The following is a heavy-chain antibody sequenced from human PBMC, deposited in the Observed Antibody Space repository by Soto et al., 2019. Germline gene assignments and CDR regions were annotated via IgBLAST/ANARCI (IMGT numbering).Heavy chain of an antibody. CDR3: ASVYCSGTSCLLYYYYGMDV. CDR1: GYTFTSYY. Sequence: ASVKVSCKASGYTFTSYYMHWVRQAPGQGLEWMGIINPSGGSTNYAQKIQGRVTMTRDTSTSTVNMEQSSLRSDNTAVYYCASVYCSGTSCLLYYYYGMDVWGQGTTVTVSS. CDR2: INPSGGST. D-gene: IGHD2-2*01. J-gene: IGHJ6*02. V-gene: IGHV1-46*01.